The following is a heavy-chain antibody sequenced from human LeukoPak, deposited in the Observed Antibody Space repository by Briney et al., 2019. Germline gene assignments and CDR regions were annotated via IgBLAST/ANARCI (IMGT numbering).Heavy chain of an antibody. CDR1: GFTFSSYG. CDR2: ISYDGSNK. Sequence: GGPLRLSCAASGFTFSSYGMHWVRQAPGKGLEWVAVISYDGSNKYYADSVKGRFTISRDNSKNTLYLQVNSLRAEDTAVYYCAKDGGVGAFDIWGQGTMVTVSS. CDR3: AKDGGVGAFDI. D-gene: IGHD3-16*01. J-gene: IGHJ3*02. V-gene: IGHV3-30*18.